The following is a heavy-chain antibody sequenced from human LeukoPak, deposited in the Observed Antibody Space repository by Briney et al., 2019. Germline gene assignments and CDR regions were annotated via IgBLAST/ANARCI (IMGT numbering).Heavy chain of an antibody. D-gene: IGHD6-19*01. V-gene: IGHV4-34*01. J-gene: IGHJ4*02. Sequence: MSSETLSLTCAVYGGSFSDYYWSWIRQPPGKGLEWIGEINPSGNTNYNPSLKSRVIISVDTSKNQFSLKLSSVTAADTAIYYCARCIAVAGTPLDYWGQGTLVTVSS. CDR3: ARCIAVAGTPLDY. CDR1: GGSFSDYY. CDR2: INPSGNT.